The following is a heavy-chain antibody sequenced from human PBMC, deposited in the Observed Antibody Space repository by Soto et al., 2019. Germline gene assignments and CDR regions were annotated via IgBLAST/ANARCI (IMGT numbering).Heavy chain of an antibody. CDR1: GFTFSSYA. J-gene: IGHJ4*02. D-gene: IGHD3-22*01. Sequence: GGSLRLSCAASGFTFSSYAMHLVRQAPGKGLEWVAFISYDGSNKYYADSVKGRFTISRDNSKNTLYLQMNSLRAEDTAVYYCARDRRYYDSSGYPRYWGKGTLVTVFS. CDR2: ISYDGSNK. V-gene: IGHV3-30-3*01. CDR3: ARDRRYYDSSGYPRY.